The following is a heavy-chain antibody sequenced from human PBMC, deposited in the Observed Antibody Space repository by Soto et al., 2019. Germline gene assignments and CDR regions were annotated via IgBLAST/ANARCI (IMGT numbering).Heavy chain of an antibody. D-gene: IGHD6-19*01. CDR2: ISPYTGDT. CDR1: GYTFTDYG. V-gene: IGHV1-18*01. Sequence: QVQLVQSGAEVKQPGASVKVSCKASGYTFTDYGISWVRQAPGQGLEWMGWISPYTGDTKYPQRLQGRVTVTADTSTSTAYMELRSLKSDDTAVYYCAKTGGWNWFDPWGQGTLVSVSS. J-gene: IGHJ5*02. CDR3: AKTGGWNWFDP.